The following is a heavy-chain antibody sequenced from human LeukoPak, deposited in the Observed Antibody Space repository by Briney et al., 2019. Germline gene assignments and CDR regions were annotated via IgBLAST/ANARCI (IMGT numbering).Heavy chain of an antibody. CDR1: GFTFSSYA. D-gene: IGHD3-10*01. CDR3: AKDGGITMVRGVIPNWFDP. CDR2: ISGSGGST. J-gene: IGHJ5*02. V-gene: IGHV3-23*01. Sequence: GGSLRLSCAASGFTFSSYAMSWVRQAPGKGLEWVSAISGSGGSTYYADSVKGRLTISRDNSKNTLYLQMNSLRAEDTAVYYCAKDGGITMVRGVIPNWFDPWGQGTLVTVSS.